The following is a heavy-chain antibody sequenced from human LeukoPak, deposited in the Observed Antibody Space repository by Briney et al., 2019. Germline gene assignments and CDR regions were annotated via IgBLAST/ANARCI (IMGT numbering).Heavy chain of an antibody. CDR1: GFTFDDYA. CDR2: ISWNSGSI. CDR3: AKDNGYDILTGYSPFDH. D-gene: IGHD3-9*01. V-gene: IGHV3-9*01. J-gene: IGHJ4*02. Sequence: GGSLRLSCAASGFTFDDYAMHWVRQAPGKGLEWVSGISWNSGSIGYADSVKGRFTISRDNAKNSLYLQMNSLRAEDTALYYCAKDNGYDILTGYSPFDHWGQGTLVTVSS.